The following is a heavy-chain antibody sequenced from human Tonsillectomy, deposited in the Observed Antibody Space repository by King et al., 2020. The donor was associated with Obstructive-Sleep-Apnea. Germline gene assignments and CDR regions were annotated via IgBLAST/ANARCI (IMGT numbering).Heavy chain of an antibody. J-gene: IGHJ6*02. CDR1: GGSISSYY. D-gene: IGHD4-17*01. CDR3: AREDYGYYLTPLIV. CDR2: IYYSGST. V-gene: IGHV4-59*01. Sequence: QLQESGPGLVRPSETLSLTCTVSGGSISSYYWTWIRQPPGKGLEWIGHIYYSGSTYYSPSLKSRGTISVDTSKNQFSLKLSSVTAVDTAVYYCAREDYGYYLTPLIVWGQGTTVTVSS.